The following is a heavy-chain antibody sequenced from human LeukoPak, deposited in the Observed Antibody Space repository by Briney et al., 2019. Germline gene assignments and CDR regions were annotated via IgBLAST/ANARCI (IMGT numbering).Heavy chain of an antibody. CDR2: ISSSSSYI. CDR3: ARGYSSGWYVY. J-gene: IGHJ4*02. D-gene: IGHD6-19*01. Sequence: GSLRLSCAASGFTFSSYSMNWVRQAPGKGLEWVSSISSSSSYIYYTDSVKGRFTISRDNAKNSLYLQMNSLRAEDTAVYYCARGYSSGWYVYWGQGTLVTVSS. CDR1: GFTFSSYS. V-gene: IGHV3-21*01.